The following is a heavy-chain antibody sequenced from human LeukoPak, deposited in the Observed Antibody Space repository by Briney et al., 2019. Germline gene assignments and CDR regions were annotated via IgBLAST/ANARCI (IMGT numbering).Heavy chain of an antibody. Sequence: GGSLRLSCAASGFTFSSYSMSWVRQAPGKGLEWVSVTYSNGRTYYADSVKGRFTISRDNSKNTLYLQMNSLRAEDTAVYYCAKASAMIVVVSKHFDYWGQGTLVTVSS. CDR3: AKASAMIVVVSKHFDY. J-gene: IGHJ4*02. CDR1: GFTFSSYS. V-gene: IGHV3-23*05. CDR2: TYSNGRT. D-gene: IGHD3-22*01.